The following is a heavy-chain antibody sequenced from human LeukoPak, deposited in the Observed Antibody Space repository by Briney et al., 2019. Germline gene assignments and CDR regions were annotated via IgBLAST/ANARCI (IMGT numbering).Heavy chain of an antibody. CDR1: GFTFSSYA. D-gene: IGHD2-21*01. CDR3: AKAVLRYGQVRYYYGMDV. CDR2: ISGSGGST. J-gene: IGHJ6*02. Sequence: QPGGSLRLSCAASGFTFSSYAMSWVRQAPGKGLGWVSAISGSGGSTYYADSVKGRFTISRDNSKNTLYLQMNSLRAEDTAVYYCAKAVLRYGQVRYYYGMDVWGQGTTVTVSS. V-gene: IGHV3-23*01.